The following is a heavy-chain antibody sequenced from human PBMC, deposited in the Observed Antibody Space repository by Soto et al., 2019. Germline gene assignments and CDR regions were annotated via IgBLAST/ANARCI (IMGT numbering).Heavy chain of an antibody. Sequence: QMQLVQSGPEVKKPGTSVKVSCKASGFTFTSSTVQWVRQARGQRLEWVGWIVVGSGSTNYAQKFQERVTMTRDISTSTAYMELSSLRSEDTAVYHGAGADSSFYYAGPLGYWGQGTLVTVSS. V-gene: IGHV1-58*01. CDR2: IVVGSGST. D-gene: IGHD3-22*01. J-gene: IGHJ4*02. CDR1: GFTFTSST. CDR3: AGADSSFYYAGPLGY.